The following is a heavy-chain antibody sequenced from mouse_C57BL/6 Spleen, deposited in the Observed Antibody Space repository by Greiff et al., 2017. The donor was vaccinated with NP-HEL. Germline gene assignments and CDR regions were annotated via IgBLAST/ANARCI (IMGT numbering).Heavy chain of an antibody. CDR2: IDPENGDT. J-gene: IGHJ2*01. CDR1: GFNIRDDY. V-gene: IGHV14-4*01. Sequence: VQLQQSGAELVRPGASVKLSCTASGFNIRDDYMHWVKQRPEQGLEWIGWIDPENGDTEYASKFQGKATITADTSSNTAYLQLSSLTSEDTAVYYCTTSDSSGPYDFDYWGQGTTLAVSS. CDR3: TTSDSSGPYDFDY. D-gene: IGHD3-2*02.